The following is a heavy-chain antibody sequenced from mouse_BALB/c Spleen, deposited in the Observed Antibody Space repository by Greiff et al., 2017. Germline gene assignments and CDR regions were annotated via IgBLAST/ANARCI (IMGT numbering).Heavy chain of an antibody. CDR2: ISDGGSYT. CDR3: ARGKDFDY. Sequence: EVQVVESGGGLVKPGGSLKLSCAASGFTFSDYYMYWVRQTPEKRLEWVATISDGGSYTYYPDSVKGRFTISRDNAKNNLYLQMSSLKSEDTAMYYCARGKDFDYWGQGTTLTVSS. CDR1: GFTFSDYY. V-gene: IGHV5-4*02. J-gene: IGHJ2*01.